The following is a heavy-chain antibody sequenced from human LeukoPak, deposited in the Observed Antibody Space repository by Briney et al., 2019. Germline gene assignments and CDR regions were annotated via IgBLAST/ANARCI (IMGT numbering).Heavy chain of an antibody. J-gene: IGHJ5*02. CDR3: ARHLYYYGSGSYYRRNWFDP. CDR2: INHSGST. D-gene: IGHD3-10*01. Sequence: SETLSLTCSVSGGSIISSSYYWGWIRQPPGKGLEWIGEINHSGSTNYNPSLKSRVTISVDTSKNQFSLKLSSVTAADTAVYYCARHLYYYGSGSYYRRNWFDPWGQGTLVTVSS. V-gene: IGHV4-39*01. CDR1: GGSIISSSYY.